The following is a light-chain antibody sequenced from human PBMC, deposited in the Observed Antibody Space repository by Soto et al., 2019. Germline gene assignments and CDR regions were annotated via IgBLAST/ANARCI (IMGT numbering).Light chain of an antibody. Sequence: QSVLSQPPSASGTPGQRVTISCSGSTSNIGSNAVNWYQHLPGTAPRLILFWNYQRPSGVPDRFSGSKSGTSASLAISGLQSEDEADYYCAAWDDSLNGPVFGGGTKLTVL. CDR2: WNY. V-gene: IGLV1-44*01. J-gene: IGLJ2*01. CDR3: AAWDDSLNGPV. CDR1: TSNIGSNA.